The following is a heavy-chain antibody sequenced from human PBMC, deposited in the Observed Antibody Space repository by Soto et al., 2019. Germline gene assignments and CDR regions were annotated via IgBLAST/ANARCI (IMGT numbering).Heavy chain of an antibody. J-gene: IGHJ6*02. D-gene: IGHD3-10*01. CDR1: GYTFTGYY. Sequence: ASVKVSCKASGYTFTGYYMHWVRQAPGQGLEWMGWINPNSGGTNYAQKFQGWVTMTRDTSISTAYMELSRLRSDDTAVYFCARGPYYYGSGSYYLDVWGQGTTVTVSS. V-gene: IGHV1-2*04. CDR2: INPNSGGT. CDR3: ARGPYYYGSGSYYLDV.